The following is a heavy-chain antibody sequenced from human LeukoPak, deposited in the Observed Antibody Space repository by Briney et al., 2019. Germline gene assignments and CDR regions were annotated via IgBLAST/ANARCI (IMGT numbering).Heavy chain of an antibody. D-gene: IGHD3-22*01. Sequence: SETLSLTCTVSGGSISSYYWSWIRQPPGKGLEWIGYIYYSGSTNYNPSLRSRVTISVDTSKNQFSLKLSSVTAADTAVYYCASYSYYYDSSGYFDYWGQGTLVTVSS. CDR3: ASYSYYYDSSGYFDY. J-gene: IGHJ4*02. V-gene: IGHV4-59*01. CDR1: GGSISSYY. CDR2: IYYSGST.